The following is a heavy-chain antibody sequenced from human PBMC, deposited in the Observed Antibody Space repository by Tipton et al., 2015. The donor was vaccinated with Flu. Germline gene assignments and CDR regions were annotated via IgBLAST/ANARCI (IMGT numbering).Heavy chain of an antibody. CDR1: GDSISSGYY. D-gene: IGHD6-19*01. CDR3: ARGYSSSLGLPFDY. J-gene: IGHJ4*02. V-gene: IGHV4-38-2*01. CDR2: INHNGNA. Sequence: TLSLTCAVSGDSISSGYYWGWIRQPPGRGLEWIGNINHNGNAYHNPSLKSRVTISVDRSKNRFSLKLSSVTAADTAVYYCARGYSSSLGLPFDYWGQGTLVTVSS.